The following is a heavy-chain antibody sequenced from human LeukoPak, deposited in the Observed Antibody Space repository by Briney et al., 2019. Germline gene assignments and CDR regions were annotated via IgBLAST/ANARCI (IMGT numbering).Heavy chain of an antibody. CDR3: AREGGVVVVCFIDY. D-gene: IGHD3-22*01. Sequence: GGSLRLSCAASGFTFSSYGMHWVRQAPGKGLEWVAVISYDGSNKYYADSVKGRFTISRDNSKNTLYLQMNSLRAEDTAVYYCAREGGVVVVCFIDYWGQGTLVTVSS. CDR2: ISYDGSNK. J-gene: IGHJ4*02. V-gene: IGHV3-30*03. CDR1: GFTFSSYG.